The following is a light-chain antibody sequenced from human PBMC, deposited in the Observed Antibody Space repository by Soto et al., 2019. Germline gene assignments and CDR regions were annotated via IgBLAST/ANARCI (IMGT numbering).Light chain of an antibody. J-gene: IGLJ1*01. CDR2: ANS. Sequence: QSVLTQPPSVSGAPGQRVTISCTGSSSNIGAGYDVNWYQQLPGAAPKLLIYANSKRPSGVPDRFSGSKSGTSASLAITGLQTEDEADYYCPAYDGRLSGYVFGTGTKLTVL. CDR3: PAYDGRLSGYV. CDR1: SSNIGAGYD. V-gene: IGLV1-40*01.